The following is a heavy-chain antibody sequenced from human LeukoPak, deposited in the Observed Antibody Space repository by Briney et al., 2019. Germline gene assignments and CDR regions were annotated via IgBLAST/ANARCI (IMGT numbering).Heavy chain of an antibody. V-gene: IGHV4-59*01. CDR1: GGSISSYY. J-gene: IGHJ6*02. CDR2: IYYSGST. CDR3: ARETVWFGDTLNGYYGMDV. D-gene: IGHD3-10*01. Sequence: SETLSLTCTVSGGSISSYYWSWIRQPPGKGLEWIGYIYYSGSTNYNPSLKSRVTISVDTSKNQFSLKLSSVTAADTAVYYCARETVWFGDTLNGYYGMDVWGQGTTVTVSS.